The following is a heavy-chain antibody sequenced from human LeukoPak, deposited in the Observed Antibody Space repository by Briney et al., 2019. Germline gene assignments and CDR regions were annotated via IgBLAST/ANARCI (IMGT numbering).Heavy chain of an antibody. Sequence: SETLSLTCTVSGGSISSYYWSWLRQPPGKGLEWIGYIYYSGSINYNPSLKSRVTISVDTSKNQFSLKLSSVTAADTAVYYCARQTTVAYYFDYWGQGTLVTVSS. V-gene: IGHV4-59*01. J-gene: IGHJ4*02. CDR1: GGSISSYY. CDR2: IYYSGSI. CDR3: ARQTTVAYYFDY. D-gene: IGHD4-23*01.